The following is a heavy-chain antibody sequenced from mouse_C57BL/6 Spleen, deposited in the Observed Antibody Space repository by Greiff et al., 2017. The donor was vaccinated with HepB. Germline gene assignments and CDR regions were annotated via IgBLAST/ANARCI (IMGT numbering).Heavy chain of an antibody. CDR1: GYSFTGYY. V-gene: IGHV1-42*01. D-gene: IGHD2-2*01. CDR3: ARWLGGYAMDY. J-gene: IGHJ4*01. CDR2: INPSTGGT. Sequence: EVQLQQSGPELVKPGASVKISCKASGYSFTGYYMNWVKQSPEKSLEWIGEINPSTGGTTYNQKFKAKATLTVDKSSSTAYMQLKSLTSEDSAVYYCARWLGGYAMDYWGQGTSVTVSS.